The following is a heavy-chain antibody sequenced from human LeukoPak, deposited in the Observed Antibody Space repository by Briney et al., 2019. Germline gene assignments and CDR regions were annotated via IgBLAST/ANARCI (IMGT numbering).Heavy chain of an antibody. CDR2: ISSSSSYI. D-gene: IGHD3-10*01. CDR1: GFTFSSYS. V-gene: IGHV3-21*01. CDR3: ARDLPNYYGSGSTFDY. Sequence: GGSLRLSCAASGFTFSSYSMNWVRQAPGKGLEWVSSISSSSSYIYYADSVKGRFTISRDNAKNSLYLQMDSLRAEDTAVYYCARDLPNYYGSGSTFDYWGQGTLVTVSS. J-gene: IGHJ4*02.